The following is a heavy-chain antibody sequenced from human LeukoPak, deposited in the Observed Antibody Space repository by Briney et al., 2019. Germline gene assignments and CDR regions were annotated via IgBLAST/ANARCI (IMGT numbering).Heavy chain of an antibody. CDR3: ARDGYGSGRGYFDY. D-gene: IGHD3-10*01. V-gene: IGHV1-18*01. CDR2: ISAYEGNK. CDR1: GYTFTSYG. Sequence: AAVKVSCKSSGYTFTSYGISWVRQAPGQGLEWMGWISAYEGNKKYAQKFQGRVTMTTDTSKSTVYMELRSLTSDDTAVYYCARDGYGSGRGYFDYWGQGTLATVSS. J-gene: IGHJ4*02.